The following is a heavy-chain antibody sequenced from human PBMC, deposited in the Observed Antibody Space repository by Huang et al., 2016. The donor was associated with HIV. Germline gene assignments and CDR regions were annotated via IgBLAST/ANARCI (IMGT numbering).Heavy chain of an antibody. Sequence: EVQLVESGGGLIQPGGSLRRSCAVSGFTVSSNYMSWVRQAQGKGRGWVSVIHNGGNTYYADSVKGRFAISRDNFKNTLYLQMNSLRAEDTAVYYCAREFCGGDCFRSRDAFDIWGQGTMVTVAS. V-gene: IGHV3-53*01. CDR3: AREFCGGDCFRSRDAFDI. CDR1: GFTVSSNY. J-gene: IGHJ3*02. CDR2: IHNGGNT. D-gene: IGHD2-21*02.